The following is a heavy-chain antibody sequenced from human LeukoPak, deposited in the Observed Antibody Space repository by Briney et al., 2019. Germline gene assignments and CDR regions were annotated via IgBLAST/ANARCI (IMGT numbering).Heavy chain of an antibody. Sequence: PSQTLSLTCTVSGTSISRSTYYWSWIRQHPGKGLERIGFTYYSGSTHYNPSLESRVTISVDTSKTKFSLKLSSVTAADTAVYYCARQGRSRDFCSSISCHYFDFWGQGALATVSS. CDR3: ARQGRSRDFCSSISCHYFDF. CDR2: TYYSGST. D-gene: IGHD2-2*01. V-gene: IGHV4-30-4*08. J-gene: IGHJ4*02. CDR1: GTSISRSTYY.